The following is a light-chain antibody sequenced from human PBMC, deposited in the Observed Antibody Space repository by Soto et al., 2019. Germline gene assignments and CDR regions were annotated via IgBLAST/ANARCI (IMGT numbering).Light chain of an antibody. V-gene: IGLV2-23*02. CDR3: CSYAGSSTHVV. Sequence: QSVLTQPASVSGSPGQSITISCTGTSSDVGSYNLFSWYQQHPGKAPKLMIYEVSKRPSGVSNRFSGSKSGNTASLTISGLQAEDEADYYCCSYAGSSTHVVFGGGTKLTVL. CDR2: EVS. J-gene: IGLJ2*01. CDR1: SSDVGSYNL.